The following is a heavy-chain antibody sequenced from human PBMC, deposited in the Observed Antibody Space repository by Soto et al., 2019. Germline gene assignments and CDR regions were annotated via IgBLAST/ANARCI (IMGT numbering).Heavy chain of an antibody. CDR2: ISGDASST. D-gene: IGHD7-27*01. CDR1: GFTFSDNW. Sequence: EVTVVESGGGLVQPGGSLRLSCAASGFTFSDNWMHWVRQPPGKGLVWVSRISGDASSTSYADSVKGRFTISRDSAKNTVYLQMDSLRVEDTAVYYCTRGGTRTTYWGLFDSWGQGTLVTVSS. CDR3: TRGGTRTTYWGLFDS. J-gene: IGHJ4*02. V-gene: IGHV3-74*01.